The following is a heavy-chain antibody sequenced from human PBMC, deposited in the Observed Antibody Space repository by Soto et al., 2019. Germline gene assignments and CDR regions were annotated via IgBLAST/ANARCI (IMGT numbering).Heavy chain of an antibody. CDR3: ARVAEMVRGVTFYAFDI. CDR1: GGSISSYY. J-gene: IGHJ3*02. D-gene: IGHD3-10*01. V-gene: IGHV4-59*01. CDR2: IYYSGST. Sequence: PSETLSLTCTVSGGSISSYYWSWIRQPPGKGLEWIGYIYYSGSTNYNPSPKSRVTISVDTSKNQFSLKLSSVTAADTAVYYCARVAEMVRGVTFYAFDIWGQGTMVTVSS.